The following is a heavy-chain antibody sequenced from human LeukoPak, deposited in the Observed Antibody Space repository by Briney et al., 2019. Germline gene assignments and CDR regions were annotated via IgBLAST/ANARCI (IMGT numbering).Heavy chain of an antibody. D-gene: IGHD3-22*01. CDR1: GGSISNADYY. J-gene: IGHJ4*02. CDR2: MFYGGTN. Sequence: SETLSLTCSVSGGSISNADYYWGWIRQAPGKGLEWIGSMFYGGTNHYNASLKSRATMFVDTSKNEFSLTLRSVTAADTAVYYCARVGDSSGYSVLDSWGQGTLVTVSS. V-gene: IGHV4-39*07. CDR3: ARVGDSSGYSVLDS.